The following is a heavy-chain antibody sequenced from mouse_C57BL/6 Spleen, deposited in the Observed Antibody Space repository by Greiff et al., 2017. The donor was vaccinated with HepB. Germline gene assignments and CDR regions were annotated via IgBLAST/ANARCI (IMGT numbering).Heavy chain of an antibody. CDR1: GYAFSSSW. CDR2: IYPGDGDT. D-gene: IGHD1-1*01. J-gene: IGHJ2*01. Sequence: QVQLQQSGPELVKPGASVKISCKASGYAFSSSWMNWVKQRPGKGLEWIGRIYPGDGDTNYNGKFKGKATLTADKSSSTAYMQLSSLTSEDSAVYFCARATVVPFDYCGQGTTLTVSS. CDR3: ARATVVPFDY. V-gene: IGHV1-82*01.